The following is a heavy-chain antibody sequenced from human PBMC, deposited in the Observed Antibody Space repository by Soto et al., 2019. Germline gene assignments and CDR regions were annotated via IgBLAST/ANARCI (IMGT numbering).Heavy chain of an antibody. CDR1: GGSISSSNW. Sequence: QVQLQESGPGLVKPSGTLSLTCAVSGGSISSSNWWSWVRQPPGEGLGWIGEIYHSGSTNCNPPLNSRVTISVDKSEAHSSLTLRCAAAADTAMYYCASARGYTMVRGVIPDAFDIWGQGTMVTVSS. D-gene: IGHD3-10*01. J-gene: IGHJ3*02. CDR3: ASARGYTMVRGVIPDAFDI. V-gene: IGHV4-4*02. CDR2: IYHSGST.